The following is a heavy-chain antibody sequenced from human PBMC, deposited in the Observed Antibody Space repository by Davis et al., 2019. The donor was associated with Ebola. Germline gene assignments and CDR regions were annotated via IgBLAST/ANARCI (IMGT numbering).Heavy chain of an antibody. CDR2: IYYSGST. V-gene: IGHV4-59*01. D-gene: IGHD1/OR15-1a*01. Sequence: SETLSLTCTASGGPISSYYWSWIRQPPGKGLEWIGYIYYSGSTNYNPSLKSRVTISVDTSKNQFSLKLSSVTAADTAVYYCARAHGNWNRTYYYYGMDVWGQGTTVTVSS. CDR3: ARAHGNWNRTYYYYGMDV. J-gene: IGHJ6*02. CDR1: GGPISSYY.